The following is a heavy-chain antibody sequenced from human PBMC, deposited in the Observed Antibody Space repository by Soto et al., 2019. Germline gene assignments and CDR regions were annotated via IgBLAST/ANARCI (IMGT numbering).Heavy chain of an antibody. V-gene: IGHV4-34*01. CDR2: INHSGRT. Sequence: SESLSLTCAVYGGSFSGYCGRWIRQPPGKGLEWIGEINHSGRTNYNPSLKSRVTISVDTSKSQFSLKLSSVTAADTAVYYCASGRKYYDFWSGYSHPRYYFNYWGQGTLVTVSS. D-gene: IGHD3-3*01. J-gene: IGHJ4*02. CDR1: GGSFSGYC. CDR3: ASGRKYYDFWSGYSHPRYYFNY.